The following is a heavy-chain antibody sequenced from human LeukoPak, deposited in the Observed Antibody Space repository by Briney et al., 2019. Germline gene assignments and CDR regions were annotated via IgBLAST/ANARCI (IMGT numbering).Heavy chain of an antibody. CDR2: INHSGST. D-gene: IGHD2-2*01. CDR1: GGSFSGYY. CDR3: ARVSTSWFDP. V-gene: IGHV4-34*01. J-gene: IGHJ5*02. Sequence: SETLSLTCAVYGGSFSGYYWSWIRQPPGKGLEWIGEINHSGSTNYNPSLKSRVTISVDTSKNQFSLKLSSVTAADTAVHYCARVSTSWFDPWGQGTLVTVSS.